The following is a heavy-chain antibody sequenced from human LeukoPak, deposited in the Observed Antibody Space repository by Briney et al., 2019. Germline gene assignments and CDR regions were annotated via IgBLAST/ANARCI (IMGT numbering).Heavy chain of an antibody. CDR1: GGSISSYY. CDR3: ARGRVSSSTYYSTYYYYFYMDV. V-gene: IGHV4-59*01. J-gene: IGHJ6*03. CDR2: IYYSGST. D-gene: IGHD4-11*01. Sequence: ASETLSLTCTVSGGSISSYYWSWIRQPPGKGLEWIGYIYYSGSTNYNPSLKSRVTISVDTSKNQFSLKLSSVTAADTAVYYCARGRVSSSTYYSTYYYYFYMDVWGKGTTVIVSS.